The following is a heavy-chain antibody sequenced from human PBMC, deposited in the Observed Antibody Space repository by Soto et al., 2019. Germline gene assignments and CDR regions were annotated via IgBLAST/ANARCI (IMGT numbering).Heavy chain of an antibody. J-gene: IGHJ4*02. CDR1: GGSISSGDYY. V-gene: IGHV4-30-4*01. D-gene: IGHD3-10*01. CDR3: ARGRFGELSHFNY. Sequence: LSLTCTVSGGSISSGDYYWSWIRQPPGKGLEWIGYIYYSGSTYYNPSLKSRVTISVDTSKNQFSLKLSSVTAADTAVYYCARGRFGELSHFNYWGQGTLVTVSS. CDR2: IYYSGST.